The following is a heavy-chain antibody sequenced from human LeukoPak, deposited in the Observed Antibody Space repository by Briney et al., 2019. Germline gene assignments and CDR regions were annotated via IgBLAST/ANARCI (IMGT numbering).Heavy chain of an antibody. Sequence: ESSETLSLTCTVSGDSISSYYWSWILQPPGKGLEWIGYLSYSGTSNYNPSLKSRLTISIDTSNNQFSLKLSSVTAADTAVYYCARDSRPLRFGAPGAFDIWGQGTMVTVSS. V-gene: IGHV4-59*12. CDR3: ARDSRPLRFGAPGAFDI. J-gene: IGHJ3*02. D-gene: IGHD1-26*01. CDR1: GDSISSYY. CDR2: LSYSGTS.